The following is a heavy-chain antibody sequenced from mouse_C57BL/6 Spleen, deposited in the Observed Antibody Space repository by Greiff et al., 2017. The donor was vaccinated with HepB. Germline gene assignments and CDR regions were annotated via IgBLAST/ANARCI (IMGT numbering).Heavy chain of an antibody. J-gene: IGHJ2*01. CDR3: ARGGAGVDY. CDR1: GYTFTSYW. CDR2: IDPSDSYT. V-gene: IGHV1-69*01. D-gene: IGHD3-3*01. Sequence: VQLQQPGAELVMPGASVKLSCKASGYTFTSYWMHWVKQRPGQGLEWIGEIDPSDSYTNYNQKLKGKSTLTVDKSSSTAYMQRSSLTSEASAVYYVARGGAGVDYWGQGTTLTVSS.